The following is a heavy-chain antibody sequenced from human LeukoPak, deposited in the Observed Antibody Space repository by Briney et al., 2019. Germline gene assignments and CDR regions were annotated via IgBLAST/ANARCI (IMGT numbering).Heavy chain of an antibody. D-gene: IGHD2-2*01. CDR1: GYTFTGYY. Sequence: GASVKVSCKASGYTFTGYYMHWVRQAPGQGLEWMGWINPNSGGTNYAQKFQGRVTMIRDTSISTAYMELSRLRSDDTAVYYCARTIVVVPAAYPEDWFDPWGQGTLVTVSS. J-gene: IGHJ5*02. V-gene: IGHV1-2*02. CDR2: INPNSGGT. CDR3: ARTIVVVPAAYPEDWFDP.